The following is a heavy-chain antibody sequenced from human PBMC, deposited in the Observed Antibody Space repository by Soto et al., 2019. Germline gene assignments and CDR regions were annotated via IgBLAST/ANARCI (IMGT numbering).Heavy chain of an antibody. Sequence: SETLSLTCAVYGGSFSGYYWSWIRQPPGKGLEWIGEITHSGSTNYNPSLKSRVTISVDTSKNQFSLKLSSVTAADTAVYYCARGRGLLWFGELTLDYWGQGTLVTVSS. CDR1: GGSFSGYY. CDR3: ARGRGLLWFGELTLDY. D-gene: IGHD3-10*01. CDR2: ITHSGST. J-gene: IGHJ4*02. V-gene: IGHV4-34*01.